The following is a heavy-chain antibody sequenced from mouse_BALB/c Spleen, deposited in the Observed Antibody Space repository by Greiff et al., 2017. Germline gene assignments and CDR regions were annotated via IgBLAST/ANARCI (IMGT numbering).Heavy chain of an antibody. CDR1: GYSITSDYA. Sequence: VQLKESGPGLVKPSQSLSLTCTVTGYSITSDYAWNWIRQFPGNKLEWMGYISYSGSTSYNPSLKSRISITRDTSKNQFFLQLNSVTTEDTATYYCARTGTGYYAMDYWGQGTSVTVSS. V-gene: IGHV3-2*02. CDR3: ARTGTGYYAMDY. J-gene: IGHJ4*01. CDR2: ISYSGST. D-gene: IGHD3-3*01.